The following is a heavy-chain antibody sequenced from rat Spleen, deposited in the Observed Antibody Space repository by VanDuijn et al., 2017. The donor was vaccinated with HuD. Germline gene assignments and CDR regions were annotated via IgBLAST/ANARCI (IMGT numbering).Heavy chain of an antibody. J-gene: IGHJ2*01. CDR2: MWSGGST. CDR3: ARDLDDYFDY. V-gene: IGHV2-45*01. Sequence: QVQLMESGPGLVQPSETLSLTCTVSGFSLTSYNVHWVRQPPGKGLEWMGVMWSGGSTDYNSALKSRLSISRDTSKNQVFLKMNSLQSEDTTTYYCARDLDDYFDYWGQGVMVTVSS. CDR1: GFSLTSYN. D-gene: IGHD4-2*01.